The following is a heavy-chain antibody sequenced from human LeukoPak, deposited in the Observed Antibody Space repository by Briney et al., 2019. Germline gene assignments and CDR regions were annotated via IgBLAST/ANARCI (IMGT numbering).Heavy chain of an antibody. CDR3: ARGPSNYYDSSGFWHFDW. V-gene: IGHV1-46*03. D-gene: IGHD3-22*01. Sequence: VASVKVSCKAFEYSFTSFYIHWVRQAPGQGLEWMGIINPSGGSTSYAQKFQGRVTMTRDTSTSTVYMELSSLRSEDTAVYYCARGPSNYYDSSGFWHFDWWGQGTLVTVSS. J-gene: IGHJ4*02. CDR2: INPSGGST. CDR1: EYSFTSFY.